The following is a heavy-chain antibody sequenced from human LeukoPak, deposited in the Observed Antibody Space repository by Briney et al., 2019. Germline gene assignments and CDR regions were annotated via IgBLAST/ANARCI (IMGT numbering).Heavy chain of an antibody. D-gene: IGHD3-10*01. CDR2: MNPNSGNT. CDR1: GYTFTSYD. V-gene: IGHV1-8*01. CDR3: ARGYYGSGSENFDY. J-gene: IGHJ4*02. Sequence: GASVKVSCKASGYTFTSYDINWVRQATGQGLEWMGWMNPNSGNTGYAQKFQGRVTMTRNTSISTAYMELSSLRSEDTAVYYCARGYYGSGSENFDYWGQGTLVTVSS.